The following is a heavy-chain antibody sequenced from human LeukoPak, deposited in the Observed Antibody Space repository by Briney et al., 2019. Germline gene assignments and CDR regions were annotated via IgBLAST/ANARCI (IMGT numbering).Heavy chain of an antibody. CDR2: ISYDGSNK. CDR1: GFTFSSYG. D-gene: IGHD2/OR15-2a*01. Sequence: PGGSLRPSCAASGFTFSSYGMHWVRQAPGKGLEWVAVISYDGSNKYYADSVKGRFTISRDNAKNSLYLQMNSLRAEDTAVYYCARVYEGGTYCYYYMDVWGKGTTVTVSS. J-gene: IGHJ6*03. CDR3: ARVYEGGTYCYYYMDV. V-gene: IGHV3-30*03.